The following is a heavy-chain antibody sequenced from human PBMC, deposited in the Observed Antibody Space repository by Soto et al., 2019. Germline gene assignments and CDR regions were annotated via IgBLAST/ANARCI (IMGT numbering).Heavy chain of an antibody. J-gene: IGHJ4*02. CDR3: AKDRTPYYDSSGYYSGY. V-gene: IGHV3-23*01. CDR2: ISGSGSIT. CDR1: GFTFSSYV. Sequence: GGSLRLSCAASGFTFSSYVMSWVRQAPGKGLEWVSAISGSGSITNYADSVKGRFTISRDNSENTLYLQMNSLRAEDTAVYYCAKDRTPYYDSSGYYSGYWGQGTLVTVSS. D-gene: IGHD3-22*01.